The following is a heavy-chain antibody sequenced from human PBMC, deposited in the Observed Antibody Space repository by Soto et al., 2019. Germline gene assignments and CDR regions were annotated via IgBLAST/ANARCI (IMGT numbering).Heavy chain of an antibody. CDR1: GGSISSGGYY. D-gene: IGHD3-9*01. CDR2: IYYSGST. V-gene: IGHV4-31*03. Sequence: SETLSLTCTVSGGSISSGGYYWSWIRQHPGKGLEWIGYIYYSGSTYYNPSLKSRVTISVDTSKNQFSLKLSSVTAAETAVYYCARAERTVLRYFGWSQDNLFQPWGQGTLVTVSS. J-gene: IGHJ5*02. CDR3: ARAERTVLRYFGWSQDNLFQP.